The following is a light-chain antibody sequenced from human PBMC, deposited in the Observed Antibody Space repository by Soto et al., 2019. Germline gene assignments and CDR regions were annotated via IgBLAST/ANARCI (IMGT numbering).Light chain of an antibody. Sequence: EIVLTQSPGTLSLSPGERATLSCRASQSVSSTYLAWYQQKPGQAPRLLIYSASTRATGIPARFSGSGSGTEFTLTISSLQSEDFAVYYCQQYHNWWTFGQGTKVDIK. V-gene: IGKV3-15*01. J-gene: IGKJ1*01. CDR2: SAS. CDR1: QSVSSTY. CDR3: QQYHNWWT.